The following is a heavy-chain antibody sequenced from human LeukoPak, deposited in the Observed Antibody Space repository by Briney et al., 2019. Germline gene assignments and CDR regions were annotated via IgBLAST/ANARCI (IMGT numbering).Heavy chain of an antibody. Sequence: PGGSLRLSCAASGFTFDNHAMGWVRQAPGKGLEWVSAISGNGGRTYYADSVKGRFTISRDNSKNTLYLQMNSPRAEDTAVYYCAKYYGSGSYSAFDFWGQGTLVTVSS. V-gene: IGHV3-23*01. CDR3: AKYYGSGSYSAFDF. CDR2: ISGNGGRT. CDR1: GFTFDNHA. D-gene: IGHD3-10*01. J-gene: IGHJ4*02.